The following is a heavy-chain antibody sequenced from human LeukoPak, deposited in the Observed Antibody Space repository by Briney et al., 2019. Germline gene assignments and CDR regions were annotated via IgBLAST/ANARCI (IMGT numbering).Heavy chain of an antibody. V-gene: IGHV3-66*01. CDR1: GFTVSSNY. CDR2: IYSGGST. D-gene: IGHD6-19*01. Sequence: GGSLRLSCAASGFTVSSNYMSWVRQAPGKGLEWVSIIYSGGSTYYADSVRGRFTISRDNSKNTLYLLMNSLRAEDTAVYYCATSGWWGYFDYWGQGTLVTVSS. CDR3: ATSGWWGYFDY. J-gene: IGHJ4*02.